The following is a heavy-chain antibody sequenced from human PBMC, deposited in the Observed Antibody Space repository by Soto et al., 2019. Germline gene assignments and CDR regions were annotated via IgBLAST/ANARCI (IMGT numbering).Heavy chain of an antibody. D-gene: IGHD2-2*01. CDR2: SNHSGST. V-gene: IGHV4-34*01. CDR1: GGSFSGYY. J-gene: IGHJ4*02. CDR3: ARSPEIVEVPAAFDY. Sequence: QVQLQQWGAGLLKPSETLSLTCAGYGGSFSGYYWSWIRQPPGKGLEWIGESNHSGSTNYNPSLKGCVTISVDTSKNQFSLKLSSVTAADTAVYYCARSPEIVEVPAAFDYWGQGTLVTVSS.